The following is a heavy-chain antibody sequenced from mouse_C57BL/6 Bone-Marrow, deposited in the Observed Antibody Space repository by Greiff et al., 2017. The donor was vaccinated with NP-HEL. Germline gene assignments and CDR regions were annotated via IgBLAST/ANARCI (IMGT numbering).Heavy chain of an antibody. J-gene: IGHJ4*01. Sequence: ESGPALVKPSQTVSLTCTVTGYSITNGNHWWNWIRQVSGSQLDWIGYISSSGSTDSNPSLKRRISITRDTSKNQLYLQLNSVTTEDIATYYCARSNDGYYVDYAMDYWGQGTSVTVSS. CDR3: ARSNDGYYVDYAMDY. CDR2: ISSSGST. V-gene: IGHV3-4*01. D-gene: IGHD2-3*01. CDR1: GYSITNGNHW.